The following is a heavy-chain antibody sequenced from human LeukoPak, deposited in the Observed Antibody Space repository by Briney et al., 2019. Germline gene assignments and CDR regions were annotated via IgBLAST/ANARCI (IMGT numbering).Heavy chain of an antibody. Sequence: PSETLSLTCTVSGGSISSRSYYWGWIRQPPGKGLEWIGSIYYSGSTYYNPSLQSRVTISVDTSKNQFSLKLNSVTAADTAVYYCARSYYYGSGSYYNWDHDAFDIWGQGTMVTVSS. D-gene: IGHD3-10*01. CDR3: ARSYYYGSGSYYNWDHDAFDI. V-gene: IGHV4-39*01. J-gene: IGHJ3*02. CDR2: IYYSGST. CDR1: GGSISSRSYY.